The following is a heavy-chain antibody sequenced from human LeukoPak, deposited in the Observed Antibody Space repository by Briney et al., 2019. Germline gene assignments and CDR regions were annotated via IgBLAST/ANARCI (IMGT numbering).Heavy chain of an antibody. CDR3: AVIDYYYYMDV. V-gene: IGHV4-4*07. CDR1: GGSISSYY. D-gene: IGHD2-21*01. J-gene: IGHJ6*03. CDR2: IYTSGST. Sequence: SETLSLTCTVSGGSISSYYWSWIRQPAGKGLEWIGRIYTSGSTNYNPSLKSRVTISVDKSKSQFSLKLSSVTAADTAVYYCAVIDYYYYMDVWGKGTTVTVSS.